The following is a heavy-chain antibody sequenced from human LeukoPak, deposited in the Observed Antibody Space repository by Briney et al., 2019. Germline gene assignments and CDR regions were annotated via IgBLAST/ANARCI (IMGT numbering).Heavy chain of an antibody. CDR3: SHATTIFGVISTFNY. CDR1: GFSLSTSGVG. Sequence: ESGPTLFHPTHPLTLTFTFSGFSLSTSGVGVGWIRQPPGKALEWLTLIYWDDAKYYIPSLKDRLTITKDTSKNQVVLTLTNTDPVDTATYYCSHATTIFGVISTFNYWGQGTLVTVSS. CDR2: IYWDDAK. D-gene: IGHD3-3*01. J-gene: IGHJ4*02. V-gene: IGHV2-5*02.